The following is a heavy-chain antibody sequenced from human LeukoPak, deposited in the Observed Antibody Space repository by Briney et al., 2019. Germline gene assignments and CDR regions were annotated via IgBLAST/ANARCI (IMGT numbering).Heavy chain of an antibody. CDR2: INAGNGNT. J-gene: IGHJ4*02. CDR1: GYTFTSYA. Sequence: GSVKVSCKASGYTFTSYAMHWVRQAPGQRLEWMGWINAGNGNTKYSQKFQGRVTITRDTSASTAYMELGSLRSEDTAVYYCARGIYYYGSGSYYNVPFDYWGQGTLVTVSS. CDR3: ARGIYYYGSGSYYNVPFDY. D-gene: IGHD3-10*01. V-gene: IGHV1-3*01.